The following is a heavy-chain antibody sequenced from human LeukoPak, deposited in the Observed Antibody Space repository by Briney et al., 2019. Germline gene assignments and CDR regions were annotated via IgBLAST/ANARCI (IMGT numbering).Heavy chain of an antibody. J-gene: IGHJ1*01. CDR2: IYYSGST. CDR3: ARESSGWYDQYFQH. V-gene: IGHV4-59*01. CDR1: GGSISSYY. D-gene: IGHD6-19*01. Sequence: SETLCLTCTVSGGSISSYYWSWIRQPPGKGLEWIWYIYYSGSTNYNPSLKSRVTISVDTSKNQFSLKLSSVTAADTAVYYCARESSGWYDQYFQHWGQGTLVTVSS.